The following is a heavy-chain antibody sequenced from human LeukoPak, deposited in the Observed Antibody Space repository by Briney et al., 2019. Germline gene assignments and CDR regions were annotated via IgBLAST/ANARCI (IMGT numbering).Heavy chain of an antibody. CDR2: IYYSGST. V-gene: IGHV4-59*08. CDR1: GGSISSYY. J-gene: IGHJ4*02. D-gene: IGHD3-22*01. CDR3: ARGGGPAGDYYDSSGYYQLDY. Sequence: SETLSLTCPVSGGSISSYYWSWIRPPPGKGLEWIGYIYYSGSTNYNPSLKSRVTISVDTSKNQFSLKLSSVTAADTAVYYCARGGGPAGDYYDSSGYYQLDYWGQGTLVTVSS.